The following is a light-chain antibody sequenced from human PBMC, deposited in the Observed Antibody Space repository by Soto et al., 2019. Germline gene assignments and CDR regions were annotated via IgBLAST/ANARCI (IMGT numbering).Light chain of an antibody. CDR2: NAA. CDR1: QSIGGY. V-gene: IGKV1-39*01. CDR3: QQSYTIPIT. J-gene: IGKJ4*01. Sequence: DIPMTQSPSSLSASVGDRVTIACRASQSIGGYLNWYQQKPGKAPKLLIFNAASLQSGVPSRFSGSGSGTDFTLTISSLQPEDFATYYCQQSYTIPITFGGRTKVE.